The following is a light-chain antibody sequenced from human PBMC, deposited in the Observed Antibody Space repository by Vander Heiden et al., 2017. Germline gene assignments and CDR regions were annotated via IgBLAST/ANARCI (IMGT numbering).Light chain of an antibody. Sequence: EIVLTQSQGTLSLSLGERATLSCRASQSVRSGYLAWYQQKPGQAPRLLIYAAFRATGILDRFSGSGSGTDFTLTISRLETEDFAVYFCQQYGSSPYTFGQGTKLEIK. CDR2: AA. J-gene: IGKJ2*01. V-gene: IGKV3-20*01. CDR3: QQYGSSPYT. CDR1: QSVRSGY.